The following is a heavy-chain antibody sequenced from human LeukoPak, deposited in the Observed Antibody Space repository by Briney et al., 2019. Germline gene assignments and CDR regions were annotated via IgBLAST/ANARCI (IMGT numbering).Heavy chain of an antibody. D-gene: IGHD2-21*01. V-gene: IGHV1-46*01. J-gene: IGHJ4*02. CDR3: VSIGRHLDPFDY. CDR2: INPSGDST. Sequence: GASVKVSFKASGYTFTSYYLHWVRQAPGQGLEWMGIINPSGDSTTYAQRFQDRITMTRDTSTSTVYMELSSLRSEDTAVYYCVSIGRHLDPFDYWGQGTLVTVSS. CDR1: GYTFTSYY.